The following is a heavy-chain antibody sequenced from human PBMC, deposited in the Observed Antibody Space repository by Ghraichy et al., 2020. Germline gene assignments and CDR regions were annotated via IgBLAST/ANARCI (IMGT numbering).Heavy chain of an antibody. CDR3: AKDLGYSSGWFLEY. Sequence: GGSLRLSFAASGFTFSSYGMPWVRQAPGKGPEWVALISYGGSNKYYAGSVKGRFTISRDNSRNTLYLQTNSLRPEDTAVYYCAKDLGYSSGWFLEYWGQGTLITVSS. J-gene: IGHJ4*02. V-gene: IGHV3-30*18. D-gene: IGHD6-19*01. CDR1: GFTFSSYG. CDR2: ISYGGSNK.